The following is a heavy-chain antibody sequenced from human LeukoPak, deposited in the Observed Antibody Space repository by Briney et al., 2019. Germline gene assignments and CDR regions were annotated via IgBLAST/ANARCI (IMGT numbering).Heavy chain of an antibody. V-gene: IGHV7-4-1*02. CDR3: ARLGGDS. J-gene: IGHJ4*02. CDR1: GYSFTSDA. Sequence: ASVKISCKASGYSFTSDAMNWVRQAPGQGLEFMGRIHTNTGDPTYARGFTGRFVFSMDTSDSTAYLQINSLKAADTGIYFCARLGGDSWGQGTLVIVSS. CDR2: IHTNTGDP. D-gene: IGHD3-16*01.